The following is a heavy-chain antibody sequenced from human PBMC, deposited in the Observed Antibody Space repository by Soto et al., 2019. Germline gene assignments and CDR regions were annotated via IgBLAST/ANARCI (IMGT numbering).Heavy chain of an antibody. CDR3: ARRWGGTFDI. V-gene: IGHV4-4*02. CDR1: GGNIRSRDW. Sequence: LTCAVVGGNIRSRDWRRRIRQPPGKGLEWIGEIYHSGSTNYNPSLKSRVTISVDKSKNQFSLKLNSVTAADTAVYYCARRWGGTFDIWGQGTMVTVSS. J-gene: IGHJ3*02. CDR2: IYHSGST. D-gene: IGHD3-10*01.